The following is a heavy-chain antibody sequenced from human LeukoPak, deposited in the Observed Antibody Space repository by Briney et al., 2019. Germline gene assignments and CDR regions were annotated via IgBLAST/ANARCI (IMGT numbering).Heavy chain of an antibody. CDR3: ARHGYTGSHYFLDF. D-gene: IGHD1-26*01. CDR1: SGSIDSYY. Sequence: SETLSLTCTVSSGSIDSYYWGWVRQPAGRGLEWIGRIYTTGKTDYNPSLKSRLTMSVDTSKRQFSLNLMSVTAADTAIYFCARHGYTGSHYFLDFWSQGTLVTVSS. J-gene: IGHJ4*02. V-gene: IGHV4-4*07. CDR2: IYTTGKT.